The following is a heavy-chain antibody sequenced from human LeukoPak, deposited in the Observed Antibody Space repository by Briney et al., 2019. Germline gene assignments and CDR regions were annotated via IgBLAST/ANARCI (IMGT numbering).Heavy chain of an antibody. J-gene: IGHJ6*03. CDR1: GGFISSGSYY. V-gene: IGHV4-61*02. D-gene: IGHD2-2*01. CDR2: IYTSGST. CDR3: ARVSVPAANYYYYYMDV. Sequence: PSETLSLTCTVSGGFISSGSYYWSWIRQPAGKGLEWIGRIYTSGSTNYNPSLKSRVTISVDTSMNQFSLKLSSVTAADTAVYYCARVSVPAANYYYYYMDVWGKGTTVTVSS.